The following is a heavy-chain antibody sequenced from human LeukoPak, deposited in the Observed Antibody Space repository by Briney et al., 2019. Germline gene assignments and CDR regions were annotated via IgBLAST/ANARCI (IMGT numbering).Heavy chain of an antibody. D-gene: IGHD2-2*01. CDR1: GFTFRNYA. Sequence: GGSLRLSCVASGFTFRNYAMTWVRQAPGKGLEWVSTISVSGGTTHYADSVKGRFTISRDNSKNAVYLQMYSLGAEDTAVYYCARVSRLRRHIVVVPAAMQDSDYDSSGQPLAYWGQGTLVTVSS. CDR3: ARVSRLRRHIVVVPAAMQDSDYDSSGQPLAY. V-gene: IGHV3-23*01. CDR2: ISVSGGTT. J-gene: IGHJ4*02.